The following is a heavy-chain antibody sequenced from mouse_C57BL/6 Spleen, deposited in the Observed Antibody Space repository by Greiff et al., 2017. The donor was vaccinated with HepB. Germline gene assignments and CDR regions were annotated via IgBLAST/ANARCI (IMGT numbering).Heavy chain of an antibody. Sequence: EVKLVESGEGLVKPGGSLKLSCAASGFTFSSYAMSWVRQTPEKRLEWVAYISSGGDYIYYADTVKGRFTISRDNARNTLYLQMSSLKSEDTAMYYCTRDGGHGSGYGDYWGQGTTLTVSS. V-gene: IGHV5-9-1*02. CDR1: GFTFSSYA. CDR2: ISSGGDYI. D-gene: IGHD3-2*02. CDR3: TRDGGHGSGYGDY. J-gene: IGHJ2*01.